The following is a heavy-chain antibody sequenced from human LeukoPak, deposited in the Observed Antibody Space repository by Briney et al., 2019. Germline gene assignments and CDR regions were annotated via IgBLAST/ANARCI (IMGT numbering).Heavy chain of an antibody. D-gene: IGHD2-8*01. V-gene: IGHV1-2*02. CDR3: ARGIPRSYCTPIDCNPNWFDP. Sequence: ASVKVSCRPSGYTFTDYYIHWVRQAPGQGLEWMGWIDPTTGDTKYAQKFQGRVWMTRDTSINTPDMEVYSLRSDDTAVYYCARGIPRSYCTPIDCNPNWFDPWGQGTLVTVSS. CDR2: IDPTTGDT. J-gene: IGHJ5*02. CDR1: GYTFTDYY.